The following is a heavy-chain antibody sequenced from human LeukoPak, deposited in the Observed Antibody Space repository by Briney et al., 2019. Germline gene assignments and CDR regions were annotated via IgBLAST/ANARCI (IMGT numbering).Heavy chain of an antibody. Sequence: SVKVSCKASGGTFSSYAISWVRQAPGQGLAWMGRIIPILGIANYAQRFQGRVTITADKSTSTAYMELSSLRSEDTAVYYCARGSGYREAYFDYWGQGTLVTVSS. CDR2: IIPILGIA. CDR3: ARGSGYREAYFDY. D-gene: IGHD6-13*01. J-gene: IGHJ4*02. CDR1: GGTFSSYA. V-gene: IGHV1-69*04.